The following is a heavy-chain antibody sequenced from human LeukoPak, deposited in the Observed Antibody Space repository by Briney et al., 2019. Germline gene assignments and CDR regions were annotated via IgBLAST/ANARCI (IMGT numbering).Heavy chain of an antibody. V-gene: IGHV4-31*03. D-gene: IGHD3-22*01. Sequence: SSQTLSLTCTVSGGSISSGGYYWSWIRQHPGKGLEWIGYIYYSGSTYYNPSLKSRVTISVDTSKNQFSLKLSSVTAADTAVYYCASEKYDSSGYYVGYWGQGTLVTVSS. CDR2: IYYSGST. CDR1: GGSISSGGYY. J-gene: IGHJ4*02. CDR3: ASEKYDSSGYYVGY.